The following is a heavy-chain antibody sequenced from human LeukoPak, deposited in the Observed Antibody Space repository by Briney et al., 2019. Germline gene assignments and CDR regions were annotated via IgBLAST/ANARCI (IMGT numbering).Heavy chain of an antibody. CDR3: ARGHYELVY. D-gene: IGHD3-22*01. V-gene: IGHV3-11*05. CDR2: ISPDGSYT. J-gene: IGHJ4*02. CDR1: GLIFSDYY. Sequence: PGGSLRLSCAASGLIFSDYYMNWIRQAPGQGLEWVSYISPDGSYTTYADSVKGRFTISRDNAKNSLFLQMSSLRAEDTAVYYCARGHYELVYWGQGTLATVSS.